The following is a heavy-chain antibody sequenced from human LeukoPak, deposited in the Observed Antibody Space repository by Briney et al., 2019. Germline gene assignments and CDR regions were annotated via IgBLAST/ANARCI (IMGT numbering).Heavy chain of an antibody. J-gene: IGHJ4*02. V-gene: IGHV3-23*01. CDR2: ISGSGGDT. D-gene: IGHD3-22*01. CDR1: GFTFSNYA. CDR3: AKVAHYYDGSGYLYYFDY. Sequence: GGSLRLSCAASGFTFSNYAMSWVRQAPGKGLEWVSSISGSGGDTYYADSVKGRYTISRDNSKNTLYLQMNSLRAEDTAVFYCAKVAHYYDGSGYLYYFDYWGQGTLVTVSS.